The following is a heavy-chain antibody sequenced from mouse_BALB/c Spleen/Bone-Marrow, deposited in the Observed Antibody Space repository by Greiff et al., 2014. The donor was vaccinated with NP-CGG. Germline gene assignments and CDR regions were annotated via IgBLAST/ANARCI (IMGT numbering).Heavy chain of an antibody. V-gene: IGHV1-61*01. CDR1: GYSFTTYW. CDR2: IHPSDSET. CDR3: AREKVYYGISWFAY. D-gene: IGHD2-1*01. Sequence: QVQLQQPGTEVVRPGASVKLSCKASGYSFTTYWMNWVKQRPGQGLEWIGMIHPSDSETRLNQKFKDKATLTVDKSSSTPYMQLNSPTSEDSAVYYCAREKVYYGISWFAYWGQGTLVTVSA. J-gene: IGHJ3*01.